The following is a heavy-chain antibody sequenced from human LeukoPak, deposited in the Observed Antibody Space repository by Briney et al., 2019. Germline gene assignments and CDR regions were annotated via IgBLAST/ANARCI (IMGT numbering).Heavy chain of an antibody. Sequence: GGSLRLSCAASGFTFSSYAMSWVRQAPGKGLEWVSAISGSGDSTYYADSVKGRFTISRDNSKNTLYLQMNSLRAEDTAVYYCSKQRGVGIAAACNYWGQGTLVTVSS. D-gene: IGHD6-13*01. J-gene: IGHJ4*02. CDR1: GFTFSSYA. CDR3: SKQRGVGIAAACNY. V-gene: IGHV3-23*01. CDR2: ISGSGDST.